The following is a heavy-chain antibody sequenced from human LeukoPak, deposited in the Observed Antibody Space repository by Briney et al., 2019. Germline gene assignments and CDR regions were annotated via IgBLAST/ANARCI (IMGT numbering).Heavy chain of an antibody. D-gene: IGHD1-14*01. Sequence: QTAGSLRLSCAASGFTFSNSWMHWVRHVTGKGLLWVSRMNSDGSITNYADSVKGRFTISRDNARNTLYLQIHTLTVEDTAVYYCARAGSFRFDYWGQGTLVTVSS. V-gene: IGHV3-74*01. CDR2: MNSDGSIT. J-gene: IGHJ4*02. CDR1: GFTFSNSW. CDR3: ARAGSFRFDY.